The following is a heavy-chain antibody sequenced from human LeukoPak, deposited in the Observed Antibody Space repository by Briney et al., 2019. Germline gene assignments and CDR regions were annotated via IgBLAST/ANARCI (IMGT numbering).Heavy chain of an antibody. D-gene: IGHD6-19*01. CDR1: GGTFSSYA. CDR3: ASSDSSGWIFYFDY. V-gene: IGHV1-69*05. Sequence: SVKVSCKASGGTFSSYAISWVRHAPGQGLEWMGRIIPIFGTANYAQKFQGRVTITTDESTSTAYMELSSLRSEDTAVYYCASSDSSGWIFYFDYWGQGTLVTVSS. J-gene: IGHJ4*02. CDR2: IIPIFGTA.